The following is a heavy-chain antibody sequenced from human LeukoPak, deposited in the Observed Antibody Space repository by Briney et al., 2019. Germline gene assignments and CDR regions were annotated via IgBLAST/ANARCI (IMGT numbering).Heavy chain of an antibody. D-gene: IGHD3-22*01. CDR1: GFTFSSYG. Sequence: GSLRLSCAASGFTFSSYGMHWGRQAPGKGLEWGAVISYDVGKKYYADSVKGRFTISRDNSKNTLYLQMNSLRAEDTAVYYCAKDDSYDTSGYRDWGQGTLVTVSS. V-gene: IGHV3-30*18. CDR3: AKDDSYDTSGYRD. CDR2: ISYDVGKK. J-gene: IGHJ4*02.